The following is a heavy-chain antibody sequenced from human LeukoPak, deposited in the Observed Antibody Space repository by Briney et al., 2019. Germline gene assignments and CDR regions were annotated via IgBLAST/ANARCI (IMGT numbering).Heavy chain of an antibody. V-gene: IGHV4-39*01. CDR2: IYYSGST. J-gene: IGHJ4*02. CDR1: GGSISSSSYY. Sequence: NPSETLSLTCTVSGGSISSSSYYWGWIRQPPGKGLEGIGSIYYSGSTYYNPSLKSRVTISVDTSKNQFSLKLSSVTAADTAVYYCARAREPLIYTYYFEYWGQGTLVTVSS. CDR3: ARAREPLIYTYYFEY. D-gene: IGHD1-26*01.